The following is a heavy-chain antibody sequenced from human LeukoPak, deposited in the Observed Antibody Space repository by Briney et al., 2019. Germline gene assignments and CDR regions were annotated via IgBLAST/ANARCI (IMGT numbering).Heavy chain of an antibody. CDR1: GFTVSSNY. J-gene: IGHJ5*02. Sequence: GGSLRLSCAASGFTVSSNYMSWVRQAPGRGLEWVSVIYSGGSTYYADSVKGRFTISRDNSKNTLYLQINSLRAEDTAVYYCASLPGIAAAGYNWFDPWGQGTLVTVSS. CDR3: ASLPGIAAAGYNWFDP. V-gene: IGHV3-53*01. D-gene: IGHD6-13*01. CDR2: IYSGGST.